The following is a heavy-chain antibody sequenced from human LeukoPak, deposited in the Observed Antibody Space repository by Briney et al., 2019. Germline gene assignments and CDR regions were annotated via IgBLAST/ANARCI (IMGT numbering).Heavy chain of an antibody. J-gene: IGHJ6*03. D-gene: IGHD5-24*01. V-gene: IGHV4-34*01. CDR1: GGSFSGYY. Sequence: SETLSLTCAVYGGSFSGYYWSWIRQPPGKGLEWMGEINHSGSTNYNPSLKSRVTISVDTSKNQFSLKLSSVTAADTAVYYCARGPTHVEMATIVDYYYMDVWGKGTTVTISS. CDR3: ARGPTHVEMATIVDYYYMDV. CDR2: INHSGST.